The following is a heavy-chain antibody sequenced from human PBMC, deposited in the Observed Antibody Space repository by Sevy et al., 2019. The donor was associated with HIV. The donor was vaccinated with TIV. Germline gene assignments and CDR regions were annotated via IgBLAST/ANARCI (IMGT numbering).Heavy chain of an antibody. CDR3: ARDRVTSVGVTIGGYFDS. CDR1: GDSISNYY. CDR2: IYDSGGA. Sequence: SETLSLTCTVSGDSISNYYWSWIRQPAGKGLEWIGRIYDSGGATYNPSLKSRVTMSAGTTTYQLSLKLNSVTAADTAVYYCARDRVTSVGVTIGGYFDSWGQGTLVTVSS. J-gene: IGHJ4*02. V-gene: IGHV4-4*07. D-gene: IGHD2-8*01.